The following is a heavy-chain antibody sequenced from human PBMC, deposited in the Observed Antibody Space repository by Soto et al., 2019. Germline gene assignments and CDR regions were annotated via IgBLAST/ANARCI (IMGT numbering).Heavy chain of an antibody. Sequence: ASVKVSCKASGYTFTSYGISWVRQAPGQGLEWMGWISTYNGNTNYAPKFQGRATMTTDTSTSTAYMELRSLESDDTAVYYCARGRPAIEVAGVDYWGQGTLVTVSS. CDR1: GYTFTSYG. D-gene: IGHD6-19*01. CDR2: ISTYNGNT. J-gene: IGHJ4*02. CDR3: ARGRPAIEVAGVDY. V-gene: IGHV1-18*01.